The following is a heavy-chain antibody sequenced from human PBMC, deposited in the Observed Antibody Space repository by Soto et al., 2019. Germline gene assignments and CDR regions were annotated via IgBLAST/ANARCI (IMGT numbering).Heavy chain of an antibody. J-gene: IGHJ4*02. D-gene: IGHD2-21*02. CDR2: ITSDNSVT. CDR3: ASDAWEVTAFR. V-gene: IGHV3-48*01. Sequence: QLVESGGGLVQPGGSLRLSCVASGFSFSTSHMNWVRQAPGKGLEWISYITSDNSVTRYADSVKGRFTSSRDNADNSLYLQMNILIAADTAISDCASDAWEVTAFRGGRGTLVTVSS. CDR1: GFSFSTSH.